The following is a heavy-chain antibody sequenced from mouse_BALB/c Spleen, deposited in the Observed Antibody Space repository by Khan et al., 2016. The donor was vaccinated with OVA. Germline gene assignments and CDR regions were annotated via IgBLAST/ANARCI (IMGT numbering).Heavy chain of an antibody. CDR2: IWAGGGT. CDR3: ARAYYRYDGDYAMDY. Sequence: VELVESGPGLVAPSQSLSITCTVSGFSLSRYNIHWVRQPPGKGLEWLGMIWAGGGTDYNSTLKSRLSISKDNSKSQVFLKMNSLQTDDSAMYYSARAYYRYDGDYAMDYWGQGTSVTVSS. V-gene: IGHV2-6-4*01. J-gene: IGHJ4*01. CDR1: GFSLSRYN. D-gene: IGHD2-14*01.